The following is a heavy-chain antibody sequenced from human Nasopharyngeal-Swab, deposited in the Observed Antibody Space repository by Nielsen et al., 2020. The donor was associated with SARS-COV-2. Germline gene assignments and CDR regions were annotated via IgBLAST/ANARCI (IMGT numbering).Heavy chain of an antibody. CDR2: IKQDGSEK. V-gene: IGHV3-7*01. D-gene: IGHD2-8*01. CDR1: GFTFSSYW. CDR3: WRMTAYGKDV. J-gene: IGHJ6*02. Sequence: GESLKISCAASGFTFSSYWMSWVRQAPGKGLEGVANIKQDGSEKYYVDSVKGRFTISRDNAKNSLYLQMNSLRAEDTAVYFCWRMTAYGKDVWGHGTTVNVYS.